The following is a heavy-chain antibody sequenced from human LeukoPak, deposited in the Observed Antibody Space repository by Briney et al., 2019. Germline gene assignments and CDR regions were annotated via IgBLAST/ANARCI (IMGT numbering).Heavy chain of an antibody. CDR3: ARLGVCSSTSGYEP. D-gene: IGHD2-2*01. CDR1: GYSFSSGYY. Sequence: PSETLSLTCAVSGYSFSSGYYWGWTRHPRRKGLEWFGSIYHSGSTYYNPSLKIRVTLSVDTSKNQFSLKLMYVSAAYTAVYSSARLGVCSSTSGYEPRGQVTLVTVSS. J-gene: IGHJ5*02. V-gene: IGHV4-38-2*01. CDR2: IYHSGST.